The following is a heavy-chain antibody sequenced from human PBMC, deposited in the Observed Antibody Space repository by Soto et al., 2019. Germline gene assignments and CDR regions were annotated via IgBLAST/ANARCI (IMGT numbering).Heavy chain of an antibody. D-gene: IGHD6-13*01. CDR2: IWYDGSNK. Sequence: QVQLVESGGGVVQPGRSLRLSCAASGFTFSSYGMHWVRQAPGKGLEWVAVIWYDGSNKYYADSVKGRFTISRDNSKNTRYLQRNGRRAEDTAVYYCARWGIAAGDYWGQGTLVTVSS. CDR3: ARWGIAAGDY. V-gene: IGHV3-33*01. J-gene: IGHJ4*02. CDR1: GFTFSSYG.